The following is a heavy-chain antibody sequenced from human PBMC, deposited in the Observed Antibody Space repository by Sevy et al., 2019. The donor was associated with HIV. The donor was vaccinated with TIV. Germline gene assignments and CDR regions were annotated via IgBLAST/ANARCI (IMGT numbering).Heavy chain of an antibody. Sequence: SLKISCAASGFTFEDYAIHWVRQIPGKGLEWVSGISWNSGCTGYADSVKGRFTISRDNAKNSLYLQMNSLRAEDTALYYCTKGDMIRGVIINYFDHWGQGTLVTVSS. V-gene: IGHV3-9*01. CDR3: TKGDMIRGVIINYFDH. J-gene: IGHJ4*02. D-gene: IGHD3-10*01. CDR1: GFTFEDYA. CDR2: ISWNSGCT.